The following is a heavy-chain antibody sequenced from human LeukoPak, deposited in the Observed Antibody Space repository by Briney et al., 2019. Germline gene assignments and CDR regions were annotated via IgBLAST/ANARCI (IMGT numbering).Heavy chain of an antibody. CDR1: GGSISSYY. D-gene: IGHD6-13*01. Sequence: SETLSLTCTVSGGSISSYYWSWIRQPPGKGLEWIGYIYYSGSTNYNPSLKSRVTISVDTSKNQFSLKLSSVTAGDTAVYYCARVEQQLGAFDIWGQGTMVTVSS. CDR2: IYYSGST. J-gene: IGHJ3*02. CDR3: ARVEQQLGAFDI. V-gene: IGHV4-59*01.